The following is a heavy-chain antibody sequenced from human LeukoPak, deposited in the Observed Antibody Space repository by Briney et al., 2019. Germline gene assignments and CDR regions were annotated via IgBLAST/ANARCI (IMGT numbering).Heavy chain of an antibody. J-gene: IGHJ1*01. D-gene: IGHD3-3*01. V-gene: IGHV1-2*06. CDR3: AREAIDFWSGYYQPLKYFQH. CDR1: GYTFTGYY. CDR2: INPNSGGT. Sequence: GASVKVSCKASGYTFTGYYMHWVRQAPGQGLEWMGRINPNSGGTNYAQKFQGRVTMTRDTSISTAYMELSRLRSDDTAVYYCAREAIDFWSGYYQPLKYFQHCGQGTLVTVSS.